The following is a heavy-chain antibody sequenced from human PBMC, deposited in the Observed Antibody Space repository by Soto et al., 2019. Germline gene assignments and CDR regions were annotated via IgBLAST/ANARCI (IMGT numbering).Heavy chain of an antibody. V-gene: IGHV5-51*01. D-gene: IGHD3-3*02. CDR1: GYKFGSAW. J-gene: IGHJ4*02. Sequence: PGESLKISCKGVGYKFGSAWIGWVRQMPGKGLEWMGIIKPGTSDIRYSPSCRGHVTISADEADSTAYLQWSSLKASDTAMYYCARQLSHICDSWGQGTLVTVSS. CDR2: IKPGTSDI. CDR3: ARQLSHICDS.